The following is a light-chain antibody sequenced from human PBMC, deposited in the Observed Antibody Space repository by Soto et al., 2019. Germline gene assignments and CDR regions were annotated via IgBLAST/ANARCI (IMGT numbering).Light chain of an antibody. CDR2: EVS. CDR3: ISFTSSSTLAV. CDR1: SSDVGGYDY. V-gene: IGLV2-14*01. J-gene: IGLJ1*01. Sequence: QSARTQPASVSGSPGQSITISCTGTSSDVGGYDYVSWYQQHPGKAPKLMIYEVSNRPSGVSNRFSGSKSGTTASLTISGLQAEDEADYYCISFTSSSTLAVFGAGTKVTVL.